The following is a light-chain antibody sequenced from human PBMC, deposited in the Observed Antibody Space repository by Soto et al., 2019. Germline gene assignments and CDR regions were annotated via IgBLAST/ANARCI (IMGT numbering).Light chain of an antibody. CDR3: QQRSNWPLI. CDR1: QGASSY. V-gene: IGKV3-11*01. CDR2: DAS. J-gene: IGKJ4*01. Sequence: EIVLTQSPATLSLSPGERATLSCRASQGASSYLAWYQQKPGQAPRLLIFDASNRATGTPARFSGSGSGTDFTLTISSLEPEDFAVYYCQQRSNWPLIFGGGTKVDIK.